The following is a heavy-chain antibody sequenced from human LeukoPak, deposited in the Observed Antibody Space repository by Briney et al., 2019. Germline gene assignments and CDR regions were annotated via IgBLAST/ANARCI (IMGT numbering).Heavy chain of an antibody. J-gene: IGHJ4*02. CDR1: GFTFSSYA. V-gene: IGHV3-30*04. CDR2: ISYDGINK. CDR3: AKSTWEVLGDY. Sequence: GGSLRLSCAASGFTFSSYAMHWVRQAPGKGLEWVAVISYDGINKYYADSVKGRFTISRDNSKNTLYLQMNSLRADDTAVYYCAKSTWEVLGDYWGQGTLVTVSS. D-gene: IGHD1-26*01.